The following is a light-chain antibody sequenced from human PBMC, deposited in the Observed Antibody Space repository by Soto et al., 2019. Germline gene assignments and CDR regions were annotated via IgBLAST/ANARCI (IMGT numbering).Light chain of an antibody. J-gene: IGLJ1*01. CDR2: EVS. Sequence: QSVLTQPASVSGSPGQSITISCTGTSTDIGRYNYVSWYQQYPGKAPKVLIYEVSNRPSGVSSRFSGSKSGNTASLTISGLQADDGADYYCSSHAGSNNYVFGTGTKVTVL. V-gene: IGLV2-14*01. CDR1: STDIGRYNY. CDR3: SSHAGSNNYV.